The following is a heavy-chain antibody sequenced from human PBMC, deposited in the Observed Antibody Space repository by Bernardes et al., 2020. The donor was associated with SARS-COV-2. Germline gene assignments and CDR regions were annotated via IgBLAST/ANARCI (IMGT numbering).Heavy chain of an antibody. CDR2: IYYSGST. D-gene: IGHD3-22*01. CDR3: ARQWYYDSSGYPLEYFDY. V-gene: IGHV4-59*08. Sequence: SETLSLTCTVSGGSISSYYWSWIRQPPGKGLEWIGYIYYSGSTNYNPSLKSRVTISVDTSKNQFSLKLSSVTAADTAVYYCARQWYYDSSGYPLEYFDYWGQGTLVTVSS. CDR1: GGSISSYY. J-gene: IGHJ4*02.